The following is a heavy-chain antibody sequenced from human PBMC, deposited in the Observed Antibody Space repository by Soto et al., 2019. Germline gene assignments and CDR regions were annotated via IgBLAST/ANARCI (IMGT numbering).Heavy chain of an antibody. CDR3: AKDLGEGAALDY. V-gene: IGHV3-30*18. CDR2: ISYDGSNK. J-gene: IGHJ4*02. D-gene: IGHD2-21*01. Sequence: PGGSLRLSCAASGFTFSSYGMHWVRQAPGKGLEWVAVISYDGSNKYYADSVKGRFTISRDNSKNTLYLQMNSLRAEDTAVYYCAKDLGEGAALDYWGQGTLVTVSS. CDR1: GFTFSSYG.